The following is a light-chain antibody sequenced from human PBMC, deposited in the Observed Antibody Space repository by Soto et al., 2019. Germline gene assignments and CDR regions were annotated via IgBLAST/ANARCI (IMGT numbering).Light chain of an antibody. J-gene: IGLJ3*02. CDR3: QSYDSSLSGSV. Sequence: QSVLTQPTSVSGAPGQRVTISCTGSSSNIGAGHDVHWYQQRPGTAPKLLIYRNNNRPSGVPDRFSGSTSGTSASLAITGLQAEDETDYHCQSYDSSLSGSVFGGGTKVTVL. CDR2: RNN. CDR1: SSNIGAGHD. V-gene: IGLV1-40*01.